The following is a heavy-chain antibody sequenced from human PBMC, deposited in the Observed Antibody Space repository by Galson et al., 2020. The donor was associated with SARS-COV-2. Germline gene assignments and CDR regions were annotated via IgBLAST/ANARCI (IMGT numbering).Heavy chain of an antibody. V-gene: IGHV4-59*01. J-gene: IGHJ5*02. CDR2: VSNSGGA. D-gene: IGHD3-16*02. CDR1: GASISNYY. CDR3: ASLNPYRT. Sequence: SETLSLTCTVSGASISNYYWSWIRQPPGKGLEWIGFVSNSGGAKSNPSLKSRVTISVDTSKKQFSLKLASVTTADTAVYYCASLNPYRTWGQGTLITVSS.